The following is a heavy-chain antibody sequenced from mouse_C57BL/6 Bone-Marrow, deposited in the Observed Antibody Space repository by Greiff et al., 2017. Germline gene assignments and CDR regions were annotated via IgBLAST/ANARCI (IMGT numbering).Heavy chain of an antibody. CDR2: IYPSDSET. V-gene: IGHV1-61*01. CDR1: GYTFTSYW. J-gene: IGHJ4*01. CDR3: ELWWFYAMDY. Sequence: QVQLQQSGAELVRPGSSVKLSCKASGYTFTSYWMDWVKQRPGQGLEWIGNIYPSDSETHYNQKFKDKATLTVDKSSSTAYMELSSLTSEDSAVYYCELWWFYAMDYWGQGTSVTVSS. D-gene: IGHD1-1*02.